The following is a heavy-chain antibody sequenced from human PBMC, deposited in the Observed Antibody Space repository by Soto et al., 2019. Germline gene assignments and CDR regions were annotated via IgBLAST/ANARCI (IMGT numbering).Heavy chain of an antibody. V-gene: IGHV3-30*18. CDR2: ISYDGSNK. CDR1: GFTFSSYG. D-gene: IGHD6-13*01. J-gene: IGHJ3*02. CDR3: AKEGAADDAFDI. Sequence: PRLSCAASGFTFSSYGMHWVRQAPGKGLEWVAVISYDGSNKYYADSVKGRFTISRDNSKNTLYLQMNSLRAEDTAVYYCAKEGAADDAFDIWGQGTMVTVSS.